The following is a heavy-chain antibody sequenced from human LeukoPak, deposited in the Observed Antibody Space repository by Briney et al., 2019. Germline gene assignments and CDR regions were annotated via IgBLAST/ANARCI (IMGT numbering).Heavy chain of an antibody. D-gene: IGHD6-13*01. J-gene: IGHJ4*02. CDR1: GGSFSGYY. CDR3: AGHSSSWMGFDY. V-gene: IGHV4-34*01. Sequence: PSETLSLTCAVYGGSFSGYYWSWIRQPPGKGLEWIGEINHSGSTNYNPSLKSRVTISVDTSKNQFSLKLSSVTAADTAVYYCAGHSSSWMGFDYWGQGTLVTVSS. CDR2: INHSGST.